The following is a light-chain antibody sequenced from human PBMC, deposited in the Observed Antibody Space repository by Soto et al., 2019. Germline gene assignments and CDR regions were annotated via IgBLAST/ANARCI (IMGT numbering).Light chain of an antibody. CDR3: CSYAGSRTWV. V-gene: IGLV2-23*02. J-gene: IGLJ3*02. CDR2: EVS. Sequence: QSAPIQPASVSGSPGQPITISCTGSSSDVGIFNLVSWYQQYPGKAPKLVLYEVSKWPSGISHRFSGSKSGNTASLTISGLQAEDEADYYCCSYAGSRTWVFGGGTQLTVL. CDR1: SSDVGIFNL.